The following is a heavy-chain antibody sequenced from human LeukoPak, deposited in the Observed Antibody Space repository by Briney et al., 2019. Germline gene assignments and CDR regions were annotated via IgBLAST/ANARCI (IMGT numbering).Heavy chain of an antibody. Sequence: GWSLRLSCAASGFTFSSSWLHWVRQAPGEGPVWVSRINGDGSTINYADSVKGRFTISRDNAKNTLYLQMNSLRPEDTAVYYCARAGNFRFDYWGQGTLVTVSS. CDR1: GFTFSSSW. V-gene: IGHV3-74*01. D-gene: IGHD1-14*01. J-gene: IGHJ4*02. CDR2: INGDGSTI. CDR3: ARAGNFRFDY.